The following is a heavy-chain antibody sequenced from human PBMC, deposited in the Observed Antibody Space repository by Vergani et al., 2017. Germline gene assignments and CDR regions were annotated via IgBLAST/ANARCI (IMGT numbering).Heavy chain of an antibody. CDR1: GGSISSGGYY. V-gene: IGHV4-31*01. Sequence: QVQLQESGPGLVKPSQTLSLTCTVSGGSISSGGYYWSWIRQHPGKGLEWIGYIYYSGSTYYNPSLKSLVTISVDTSKNQFSLKLSSVTAADTAVYYCARTVPGDSSGYRPYWYFDLWGRGTLVTVSS. CDR3: ARTVPGDSSGYRPYWYFDL. J-gene: IGHJ2*01. CDR2: IYYSGST. D-gene: IGHD3-22*01.